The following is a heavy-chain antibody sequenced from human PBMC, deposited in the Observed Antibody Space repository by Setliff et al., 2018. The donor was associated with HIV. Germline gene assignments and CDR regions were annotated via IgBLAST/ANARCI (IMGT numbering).Heavy chain of an antibody. Sequence: PGESLKISCAASGFIFSSYAMHWVRQAPGKGLEWVAVMSYDGNNKYYADSVKGRFTISRDNAKNSLYLQMNSLRAEDTAVYYRARVNSGGYNYKSFFDYWGQGTLVTVSS. D-gene: IGHD5-12*01. CDR1: GFIFSSYA. CDR3: ARVNSGGYNYKSFFDY. CDR2: MSYDGNNK. V-gene: IGHV3-30*07. J-gene: IGHJ4*02.